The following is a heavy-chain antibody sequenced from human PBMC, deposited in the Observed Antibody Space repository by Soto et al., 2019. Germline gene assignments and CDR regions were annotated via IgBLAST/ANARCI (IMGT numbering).Heavy chain of an antibody. J-gene: IGHJ4*02. CDR2: ISAYNGNT. Sequence: ASVNVSCKASGYTFTSYGISWVRQAPGQGLEWMGWISAYNGNTNYAQKLQGRVTMTTDTSTSTAYMELRSLRSDDTAVYYCARAPAPLYSSSWYYFDYWGQGTLVTVSS. D-gene: IGHD6-13*01. CDR1: GYTFTSYG. V-gene: IGHV1-18*01. CDR3: ARAPAPLYSSSWYYFDY.